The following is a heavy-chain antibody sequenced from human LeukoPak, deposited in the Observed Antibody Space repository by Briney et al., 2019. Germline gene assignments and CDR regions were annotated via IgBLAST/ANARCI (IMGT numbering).Heavy chain of an antibody. CDR3: TRDPDG. Sequence: PGGSLRLSCAASGFTVTNYYMSWVGQAPGKGLEWVSVIYSGGDTFHADSVKGRFTLSRDNSKNILYLQMNSLRAEDTAVYYCTRDPDGWGQGTLVTVSS. V-gene: IGHV3-66*01. CDR2: IYSGGDT. J-gene: IGHJ4*02. CDR1: GFTVTNYY.